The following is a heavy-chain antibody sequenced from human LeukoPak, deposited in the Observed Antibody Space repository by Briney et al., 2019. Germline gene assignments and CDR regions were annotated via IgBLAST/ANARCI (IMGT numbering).Heavy chain of an antibody. Sequence: PSETLSLTCAVSGASVSSKNWWSWVRQPPGKGLEWIGEISHTGNTNYNPSLKSRVTISVDKSKNQFSLNLSSVTAADTAVYYCARGYCSGGSCSQDVFYWGQGTLVTVSS. CDR2: ISHTGNT. CDR3: ARGYCSGGSCSQDVFY. V-gene: IGHV4-4*02. CDR1: GASVSSKNW. J-gene: IGHJ4*02. D-gene: IGHD2-15*01.